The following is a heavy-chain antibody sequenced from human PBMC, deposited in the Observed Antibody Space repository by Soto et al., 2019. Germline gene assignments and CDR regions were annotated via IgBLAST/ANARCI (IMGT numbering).Heavy chain of an antibody. CDR2: INHSGST. D-gene: IGHD3-3*01. J-gene: IGHJ5*02. V-gene: IGHV4-34*01. CDR1: VGSFSGYY. Sequence: PSESLSFGCAVYVGSFSGYYWSWIRQPPGKGLEWIGEINHSGSTNYNPPLKSRVTISVDTSKNQCSLKLSSVTAADTAVYYCAREGARRITIFGVVMNGGWFDPWGQGTLVTVSS. CDR3: AREGARRITIFGVVMNGGWFDP.